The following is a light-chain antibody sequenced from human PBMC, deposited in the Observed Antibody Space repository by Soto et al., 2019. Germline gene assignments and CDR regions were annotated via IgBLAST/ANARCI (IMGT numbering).Light chain of an antibody. V-gene: IGKV1-5*01. CDR2: DAS. J-gene: IGKJ5*01. CDR3: QQYNSYWT. CDR1: QSISSW. Sequence: DIQMTQSPSTLSASVGDRATVTCRASQSISSWLAWYQQKPGKAPKLLIYDASSLESGVPSRFGGSGSGTEFTLTISSLQPDDFATYYCQQYNSYWTFGQGTRLEIK.